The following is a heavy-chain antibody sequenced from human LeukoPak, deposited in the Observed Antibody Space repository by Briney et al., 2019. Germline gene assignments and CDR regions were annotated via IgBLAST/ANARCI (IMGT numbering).Heavy chain of an antibody. CDR1: GFTVSSNY. Sequence: PGGSLRLSCAASGFTVSSNYMSWVRQAPGKGLEWASDIYSGGSTYYADSVKGRFSISRDNSKNTLYVQMNSLRVEDTAVYYCASRKPDYPYYFDYWGQGTLVTVSS. V-gene: IGHV3-66*01. J-gene: IGHJ4*02. CDR3: ASRKPDYPYYFDY. D-gene: IGHD4-11*01. CDR2: IYSGGST.